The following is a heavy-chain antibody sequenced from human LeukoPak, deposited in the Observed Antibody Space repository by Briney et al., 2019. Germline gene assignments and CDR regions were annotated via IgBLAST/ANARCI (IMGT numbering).Heavy chain of an antibody. J-gene: IGHJ4*02. CDR2: INHSGRT. Sequence: PSETLSLTCAVSGVSLNGYYWGWIRQTPGKGLEWIGEINHSGRTNYNPSLKSRVTISVDTSKNQFSLKLSSVTAADTAVYYCATTNYGDYVDYWGQGTLVTVSS. CDR3: ATTNYGDYVDY. D-gene: IGHD4-17*01. V-gene: IGHV4-34*01. CDR1: GVSLNGYY.